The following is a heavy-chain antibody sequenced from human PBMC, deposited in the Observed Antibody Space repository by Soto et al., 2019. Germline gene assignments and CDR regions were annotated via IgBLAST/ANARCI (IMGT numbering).Heavy chain of an antibody. J-gene: IGHJ4*02. V-gene: IGHV4-59*08. CDR3: ETHVNLPLVGTVFAS. CDR1: GGSISSYY. CDR2: IYYSGST. D-gene: IGHD6-19*01. Sequence: SETLSLTCTVSGGSISSYYWSWIRQPPGKGLEWIGYIYYSGSTNYNPSLKSRVTISVDTSKNQFSLKLSSVTATDTAVYYCETHVNLPLVGTVFASWGGGTLVPVSS.